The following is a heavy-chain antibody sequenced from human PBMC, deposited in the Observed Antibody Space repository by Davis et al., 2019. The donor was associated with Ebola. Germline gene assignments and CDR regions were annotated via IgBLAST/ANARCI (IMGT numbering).Heavy chain of an antibody. J-gene: IGHJ6*02. Sequence: GESLKISCAASGFTFSSYWMSWVRQAPGKGLEWVANIKQDGSEKYYVDSVKGRFTISRDNAKNSLYLQMNSLRAEDTAVYYCARVESQGSYFYYYYYGMDVWGQGTTVTVSS. V-gene: IGHV3-7*01. D-gene: IGHD1-26*01. CDR1: GFTFSSYW. CDR3: ARVESQGSYFYYYYYGMDV. CDR2: IKQDGSEK.